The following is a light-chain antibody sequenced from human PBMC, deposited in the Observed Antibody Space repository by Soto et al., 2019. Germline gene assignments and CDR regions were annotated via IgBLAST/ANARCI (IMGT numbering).Light chain of an antibody. V-gene: IGKV1-39*01. CDR2: SAS. CDR3: QQSYDTRMYT. Sequence: DIQMTQSPSSLSASVGDIVTITCRASQSVTNYLNWYQQKPGKAPILLIYSASTLQSGVPSRFSGSGSGTDFTLTISTLQPEDFATYFCQQSYDTRMYTFGQGTKLEI. J-gene: IGKJ2*01. CDR1: QSVTNY.